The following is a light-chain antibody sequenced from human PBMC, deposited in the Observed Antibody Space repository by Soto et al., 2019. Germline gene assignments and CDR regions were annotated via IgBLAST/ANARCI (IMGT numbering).Light chain of an antibody. CDR3: QVWDSSSDHYV. CDR2: DDG. J-gene: IGLJ1*01. Sequence: SCQLTQSPSVSVAPGQTTKITCGGTNIGNKRVHWYQQKPGQSPVLVVYDDGDRPSGIPERFSGSNSGTTATLTVSRVEAGDEADYYCQVWDSSSDHYVFGNGTKVTVL. V-gene: IGLV3-21*02. CDR1: NIGNKR.